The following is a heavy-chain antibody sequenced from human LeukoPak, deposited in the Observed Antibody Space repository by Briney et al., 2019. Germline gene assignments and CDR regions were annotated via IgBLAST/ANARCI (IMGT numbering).Heavy chain of an antibody. CDR1: GFTFSGSA. CDR3: TRPSYDSSVSGVVY. CDR2: TRSKANSYAT. Sequence: GGSLRLSCATSGFTFSGSAIHWVRQASGKGLEWVGRTRSKANSYATTDAASVKGRFTISRDDSKNTAYLQMNSLKTEDTAVYYCTRPSYDSSVSGVVYWGQGTLVTVSS. J-gene: IGHJ4*02. V-gene: IGHV3-73*01. D-gene: IGHD3-22*01.